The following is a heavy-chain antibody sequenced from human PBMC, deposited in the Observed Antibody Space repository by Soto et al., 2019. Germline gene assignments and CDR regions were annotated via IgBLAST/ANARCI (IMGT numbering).Heavy chain of an antibody. V-gene: IGHV3-49*03. J-gene: IGHJ6*02. D-gene: IGHD3-10*01. CDR1: GFTFGDYA. CDR2: IRSKPYDGTT. Sequence: GGSLRLSCTASGFTFGDYAMSWFRQAPGKGLEWVGFIRSKPYDGTTEYAASAKGRFTISRDDSKSIAYLQMNSLKTEDTAVYYCAKDLFSMVRGASYYSYGMDGWDQGTTFTVAS. CDR3: AKDLFSMVRGASYYSYGMDG.